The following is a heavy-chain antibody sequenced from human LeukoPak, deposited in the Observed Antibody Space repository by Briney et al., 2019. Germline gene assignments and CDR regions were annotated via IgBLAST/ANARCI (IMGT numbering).Heavy chain of an antibody. V-gene: IGHV3-23*01. J-gene: IGHJ4*02. D-gene: IGHD5-18*01. CDR2: ISDNEGRT. Sequence: GGSLRLSYAASGFTFNYYAMSWVRQAPGKGLEWVSGISDNEGRTYYTDSVKGRFTISRDNSKNTVYLQMNNLRADDTAVYFCARHDSFIPYWGQGTLVTVSS. CDR1: GFTFNYYA. CDR3: ARHDSFIPY.